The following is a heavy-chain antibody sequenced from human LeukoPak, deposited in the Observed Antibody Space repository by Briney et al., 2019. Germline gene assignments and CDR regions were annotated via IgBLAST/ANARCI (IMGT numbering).Heavy chain of an antibody. J-gene: IGHJ6*02. Sequence: ASVKVSCKASGYTFSSNGISWVRQAPGQGFEWMGWISVYNGNTNYAVRLQGRVTMTTDTSTSTAYMELRSLRSDDTAVYYCAGSYSSGHGPHAYYYGMDVWGQGTTVTVSS. CDR3: AGSYSSGHGPHAYYYGMDV. CDR1: GYTFSSNG. V-gene: IGHV1-18*01. D-gene: IGHD6-19*01. CDR2: ISVYNGNT.